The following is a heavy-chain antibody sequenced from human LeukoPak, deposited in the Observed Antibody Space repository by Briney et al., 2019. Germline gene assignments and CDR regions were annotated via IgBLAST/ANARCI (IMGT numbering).Heavy chain of an antibody. CDR1: GFTFSSYW. D-gene: IGHD3-10*01. J-gene: IGHJ6*02. CDR3: TSDRRYGGMDV. V-gene: IGHV3-74*01. CDR2: IISDGSSA. Sequence: PGGSLRLSCAASGFTFSSYWMHWVRQAPGKGLVWVSRIISDGSSATHADSVKGRFTMSRDNAKNMVYLQMNSLRAEDTAVYYCTSDRRYGGMDVWGQGTTVTVSS.